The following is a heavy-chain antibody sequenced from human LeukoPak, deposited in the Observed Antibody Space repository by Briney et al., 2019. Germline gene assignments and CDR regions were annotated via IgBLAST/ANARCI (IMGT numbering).Heavy chain of an antibody. D-gene: IGHD2-15*01. CDR1: GFTFSDYS. J-gene: IGHJ4*02. V-gene: IGHV3-21*04. Sequence: PGGSLRLSCAVSGFTFSDYSMNWVRQAPGKGLEWVSSISSSSSYIYYADSVKGRFSISRDNAKNSLYLQMDSLRAEDTAVYYCAKVKPPNCSAGSCYYFDYWGQGTLVTVSS. CDR2: ISSSSSYI. CDR3: AKVKPPNCSAGSCYYFDY.